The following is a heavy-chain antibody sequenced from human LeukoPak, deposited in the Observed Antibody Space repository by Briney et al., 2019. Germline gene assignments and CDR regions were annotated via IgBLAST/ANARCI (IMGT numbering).Heavy chain of an antibody. J-gene: IGHJ4*02. V-gene: IGHV3-23*01. D-gene: IGHD3-10*01. CDR3: AKGSTYGTSYVDY. CDR2: LSDSGVST. CDR1: VFTFSIYS. Sequence: PGGSLRLSRAPSVFTFSIYSMSWVPGAPGGGLEWALYLSDSGVSTHSADSVKGPFTASRDNSQSTLYLQINSLRADDTAIYYCAKGSTYGTSYVDYWGQGTLVTVSS.